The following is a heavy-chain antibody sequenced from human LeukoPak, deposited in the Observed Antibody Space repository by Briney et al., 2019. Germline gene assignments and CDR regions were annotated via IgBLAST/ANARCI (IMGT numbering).Heavy chain of an antibody. CDR3: ARGRGYNSFDY. D-gene: IGHD3-16*02. Sequence: PSETLSLTCAVYGGSFSGYHWSWLRQPPGKGLEWIGEINHSGSTNYNPSLKSRITISVDTSKNQFSLKLTSVTAADTAVYYCARGRGYNSFDYWGQGTLVTVSS. CDR1: GGSFSGYH. CDR2: INHSGST. J-gene: IGHJ4*02. V-gene: IGHV4-34*01.